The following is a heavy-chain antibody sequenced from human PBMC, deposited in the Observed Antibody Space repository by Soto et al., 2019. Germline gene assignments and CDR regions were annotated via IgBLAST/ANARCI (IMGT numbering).Heavy chain of an antibody. J-gene: IGHJ6*02. CDR3: ARASIAVAGKQYYYYYYGMEV. D-gene: IGHD6-19*01. Sequence: SLTCAVYGGSFSCYYWSWIRQPPWKVLEWIGEINHSGSTNYNPSLKSRVTISVDTSKNQFSLKLSSVTAADTAVYYCARASIAVAGKQYYYYYYGMEVWGQGTTVTVSS. CDR1: GGSFSCYY. CDR2: INHSGST. V-gene: IGHV4-34*01.